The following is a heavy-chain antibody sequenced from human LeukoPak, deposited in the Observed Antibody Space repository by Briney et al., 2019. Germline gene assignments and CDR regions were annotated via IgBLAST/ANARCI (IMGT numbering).Heavy chain of an antibody. CDR2: ISSSGSTI. J-gene: IGHJ6*03. Sequence: GGSLRLSCAASGFTFSDYYMSWIRQAPGKGLEWVSYISSSGSTIYYADSVKGRFTISRDNAKNSLYLQMNSLRAEDTAVYYCARVTAIFGVVHYYYYYMDVWGKGTTVTVSS. CDR1: GFTFSDYY. V-gene: IGHV3-11*04. CDR3: ARVTAIFGVVHYYYYYMDV. D-gene: IGHD3-3*01.